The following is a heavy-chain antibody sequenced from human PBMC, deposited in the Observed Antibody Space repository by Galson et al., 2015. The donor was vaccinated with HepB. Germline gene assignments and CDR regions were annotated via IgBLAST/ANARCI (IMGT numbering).Heavy chain of an antibody. V-gene: IGHV6-1*01. CDR2: TYFRSQWRI. CDR1: GDSVTSTSAV. CDR3: AYGSDV. Sequence: CAISGDSVTSTSAVWNWVRQSPSRGLEWLGRTYFRSQWRIDYSVSVKSRITINADTSQNQFSLHLNSMTPEDTAVYYCAYGSDVWGQGTTVIVSS. J-gene: IGHJ6*02.